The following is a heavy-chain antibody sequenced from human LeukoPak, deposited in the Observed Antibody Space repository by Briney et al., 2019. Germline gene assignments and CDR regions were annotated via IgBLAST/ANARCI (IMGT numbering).Heavy chain of an antibody. J-gene: IGHJ4*02. CDR1: GFTFGDYA. V-gene: IGHV3-49*04. CDR2: IRSKAYGGTT. D-gene: IGHD3-22*01. CDR3: TRDRPQDYYDSSVYYYPPLFDY. Sequence: GGSLRLSCTASGFTFGDYAMSWVRQAPGKGLEWVGFIRSKAYGGTTEYAAAVKGRFTISRDDSKSITYLQMNSLTTENTAVYYCTRDRPQDYYDSSVYYYPPLFDYWGQGTLVTVSS.